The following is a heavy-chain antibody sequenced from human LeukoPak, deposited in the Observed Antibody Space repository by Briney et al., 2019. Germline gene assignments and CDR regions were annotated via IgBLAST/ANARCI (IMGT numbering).Heavy chain of an antibody. CDR3: ARGALDAATPFYS. J-gene: IGHJ5*01. D-gene: IGHD2-15*01. CDR1: GFTFSSYE. CDR2: ISSSSSYI. Sequence: GGSLRLSCAASGFTFSSYEMNWVRQAPGKGLEWVSYISSSSSYIYYADSLKGRFTISRHNAKKSVYLQMNSLRAEDTAVYYCARGALDAATPFYSWGQGTLVTVSS. V-gene: IGHV3-21*05.